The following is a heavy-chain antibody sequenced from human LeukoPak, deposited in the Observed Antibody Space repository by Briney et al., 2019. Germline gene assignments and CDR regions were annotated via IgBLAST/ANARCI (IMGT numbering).Heavy chain of an antibody. CDR2: ISYDGSTK. CDR3: AKVEPGYSSGSIDY. J-gene: IGHJ4*02. CDR1: GFIFNYYG. Sequence: PGGSLRLSCAASGFIFNYYGMYWVRQAPGKGLEWVAVISYDGSTKYYADSVKGRFTISRDNSKDTLYLQMNSLRAEDTAVYYCAKVEPGYSSGSIDYWGQGTLVTVSS. D-gene: IGHD6-19*01. V-gene: IGHV3-30*18.